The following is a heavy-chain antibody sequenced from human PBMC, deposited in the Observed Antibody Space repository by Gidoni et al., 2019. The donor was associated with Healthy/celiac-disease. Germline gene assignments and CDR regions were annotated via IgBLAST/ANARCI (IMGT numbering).Heavy chain of an antibody. D-gene: IGHD1-26*01. Sequence: EVQPVESGQGSVQPGWSGRLSCAASGFTFDDYDMHWVRQAPGKGLGWVPGISWNSGSIGYADTVKGRFTITRDNAKNSLYLQMNSLRAEDTALYYCAKTLGWEPYDYWGQGTLVTVSS. CDR2: ISWNSGSI. J-gene: IGHJ4*02. V-gene: IGHV3-9*01. CDR1: GFTFDDYD. CDR3: AKTLGWEPYDY.